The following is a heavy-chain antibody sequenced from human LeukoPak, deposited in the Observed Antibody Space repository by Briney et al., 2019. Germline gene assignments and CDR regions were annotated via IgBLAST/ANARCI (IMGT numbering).Heavy chain of an antibody. V-gene: IGHV3-9*01. Sequence: GRALRLSSAASGFTFVDYTMHWVPAAPGKGLECVSRISWNSGSVGDADSVKGRFNISRDNGKNSLYLQMNSLRGEETALYYCAKVMRGGNWKRFAFDIWGQGTMVTVSS. CDR3: AKVMRGGNWKRFAFDI. D-gene: IGHD1-1*01. CDR2: ISWNSGSV. CDR1: GFTFVDYT. J-gene: IGHJ3*02.